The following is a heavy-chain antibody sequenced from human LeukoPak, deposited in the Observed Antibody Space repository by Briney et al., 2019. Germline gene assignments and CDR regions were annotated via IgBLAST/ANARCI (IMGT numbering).Heavy chain of an antibody. Sequence: SETLSLTCAVYGGSFSGYYWSWIRQPPGKGLEWIGEINHSGSTNYNPSLKSRVTISVDTSKNQFSLKLSSVPAADTAVYYCARHRGTLYLFDYWGQGTLVTVSS. CDR1: GGSFSGYY. J-gene: IGHJ4*02. D-gene: IGHD2-2*02. V-gene: IGHV4-34*01. CDR3: ARHRGTLYLFDY. CDR2: INHSGST.